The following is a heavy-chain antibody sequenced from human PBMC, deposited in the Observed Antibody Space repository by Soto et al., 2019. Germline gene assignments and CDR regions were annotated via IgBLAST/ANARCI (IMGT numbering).Heavy chain of an antibody. CDR2: IYYSGST. V-gene: IGHV4-31*03. J-gene: IGHJ1*01. CDR1: GGSIGSGAYY. D-gene: IGHD2-21*01. Sequence: PSENLYLTCTVYGGSIGSGAYYWSWIRQHPGKGLEWIGYIYYSGSTYYNPSLKSRVTISVDTSKNQFSLKLSPVTAADTAVYFCASDDRPYLFSFCGQGTPVIVSS. CDR3: ASDDRPYLFSF.